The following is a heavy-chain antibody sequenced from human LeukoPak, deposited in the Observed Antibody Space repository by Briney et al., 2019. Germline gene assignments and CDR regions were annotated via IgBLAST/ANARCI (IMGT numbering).Heavy chain of an antibody. CDR3: ARGMVRGVIITRHYYYYGMDV. Sequence: GASVKVSCKASGYTFTSYGISWVRQAPGQGLEWMGWISAYNGNTNYAQKLQGRVTMTTDTSTSTAYMELRSLRSDDTAVYYCARGMVRGVIITRHYYYYGMDVWGQGTTFTVSS. J-gene: IGHJ6*02. CDR1: GYTFTSYG. V-gene: IGHV1-18*01. D-gene: IGHD3-10*01. CDR2: ISAYNGNT.